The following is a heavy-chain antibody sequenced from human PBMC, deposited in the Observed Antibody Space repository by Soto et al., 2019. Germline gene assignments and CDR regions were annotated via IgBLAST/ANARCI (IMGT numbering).Heavy chain of an antibody. CDR2: ISGREGST. D-gene: IGHD3-16*01. V-gene: IGHV3-23*01. CDR1: GFTFSSYA. Sequence: EVHLLESGGGLGQPGGSLRLSCTASGFTFSSYAMSWVRQAPGKGLEWVSVISGREGSTYYADAVKGRFSIPRDNSKNTLYLQMNSLRAEDTAVYYCAKEGDLQCWGQGTLVTVSS. J-gene: IGHJ1*01. CDR3: AKEGDLQC.